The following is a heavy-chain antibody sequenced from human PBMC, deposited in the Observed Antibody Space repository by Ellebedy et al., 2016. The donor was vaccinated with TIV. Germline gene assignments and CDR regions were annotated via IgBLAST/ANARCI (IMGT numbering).Heavy chain of an antibody. D-gene: IGHD5-18*01. V-gene: IGHV1-24*01. J-gene: IGHJ6*02. CDR2: FDPEDGET. Sequence: AASVKVSCKVSGYTLTELSMHWVRQAPGKGLEWMGGFDPEDGETIYAQKFQGRVTMTEDTSTDTAYMELSSLRSEDTAVYYCARAWDTGMAPNYYYGMDVWGQGTTVTVSS. CDR3: ARAWDTGMAPNYYYGMDV. CDR1: GYTLTELS.